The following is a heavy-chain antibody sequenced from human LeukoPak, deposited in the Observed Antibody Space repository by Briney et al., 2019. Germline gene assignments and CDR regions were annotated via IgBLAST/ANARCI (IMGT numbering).Heavy chain of an antibody. CDR1: GLTFSSYS. CDR3: ARPRIVGARALAY. Sequence: AGGSLRLSCAASGLTFSSYSMNWVRQAPGKGLEWVSYISSSSSTIYYADSVKGRFTISRDNAKNSLYLQMNSLRAEDTAVYYCARPRIVGARALAYWGQGTLVTVSS. D-gene: IGHD1-26*01. CDR2: ISSSSSTI. J-gene: IGHJ4*02. V-gene: IGHV3-48*01.